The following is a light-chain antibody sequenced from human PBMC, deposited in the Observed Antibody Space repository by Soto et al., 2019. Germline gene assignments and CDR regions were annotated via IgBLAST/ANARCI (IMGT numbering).Light chain of an antibody. CDR1: QNIYTW. J-gene: IGKJ1*01. V-gene: IGKV1-5*01. CDR3: QQYYTYWHM. Sequence: DIQMTQSPSTLSGSVGDRVTITCRASQNIYTWLAWYQQKPGKAPKLLIYDASNLESGVPSTSSGSGSGTEFTLTISSLQPDDFATYYCQQYYTYWHMFGQGTKVDI. CDR2: DAS.